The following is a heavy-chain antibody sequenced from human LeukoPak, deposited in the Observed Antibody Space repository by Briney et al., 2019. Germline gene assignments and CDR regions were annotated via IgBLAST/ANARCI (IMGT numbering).Heavy chain of an antibody. CDR3: ARGAGGIAVAGTWFDP. V-gene: IGHV3-13*01. CDR2: IGTAGDT. J-gene: IGHJ5*02. CDR1: GFTFDDYA. D-gene: IGHD6-19*01. Sequence: PGGSLRLSCAASGFTFDDYAMHWVRQATGKGLEWVSAIGTAGDTYYPGSVKGRFTISRENAKNSLYLQMNSLRAGDTAVYYCARGAGGIAVAGTWFDPWGQGTLVTVSS.